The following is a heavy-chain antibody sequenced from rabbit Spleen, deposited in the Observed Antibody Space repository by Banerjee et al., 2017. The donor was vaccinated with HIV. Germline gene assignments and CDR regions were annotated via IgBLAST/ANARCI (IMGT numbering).Heavy chain of an antibody. CDR1: GFDFSTYG. V-gene: IGHV1S7*01. J-gene: IGHJ4*01. Sequence: QSLEESGGGLVQPGGSLKLSCKASGFDFSTYGVNWVRQAPGKGLEWIGYIDPVFGIAVYASWVNGRFTISRDNAQNTLYLQLNSLTAADTATYFCVRDQAGDGDYGPYYLNLWGQGTLVTVS. CDR3: VRDQAGDGDYGPYYLNL. CDR2: IDPVFGIA. D-gene: IGHD2-1*01.